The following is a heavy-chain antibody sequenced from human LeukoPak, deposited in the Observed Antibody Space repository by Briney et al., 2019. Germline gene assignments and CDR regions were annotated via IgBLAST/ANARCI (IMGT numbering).Heavy chain of an antibody. Sequence: GGSLRLSCAASGFTFSSYSMNWVRQAPGKGLEWVSSITSHSSYIYYADSVKGRFTISRDNAKNSLYLQMNSLRAEDTAVYYCARDLIIWGASLLGAFDIWGQGTMVTVSS. CDR2: ITSHSSYI. CDR3: ARDLIIWGASLLGAFDI. V-gene: IGHV3-21*01. J-gene: IGHJ3*02. D-gene: IGHD3-16*01. CDR1: GFTFSSYS.